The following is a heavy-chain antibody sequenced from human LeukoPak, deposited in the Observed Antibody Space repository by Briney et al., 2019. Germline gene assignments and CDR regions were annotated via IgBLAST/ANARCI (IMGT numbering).Heavy chain of an antibody. CDR3: ARWVRVAAAGYSDPDAFDI. Sequence: PSETLSLTCTVSGGSISSYYWSWIRQPPGKGLEWIGYIYYSGSTNYNPSLKSRVTISVDTSKNQFSLKLSSVTAADTAVYYCARWVRVAAAGYSDPDAFDIWGQGTMVTVSS. D-gene: IGHD6-13*01. V-gene: IGHV4-59*08. CDR2: IYYSGST. J-gene: IGHJ3*02. CDR1: GGSISSYY.